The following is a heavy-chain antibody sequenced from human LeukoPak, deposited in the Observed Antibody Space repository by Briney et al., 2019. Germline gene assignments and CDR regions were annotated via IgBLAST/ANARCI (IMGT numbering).Heavy chain of an antibody. V-gene: IGHV3-64*01. J-gene: IGHJ6*03. CDR1: GLTFSDYS. Sequence: PGGSLRLSCVASGLTFSDYSMHWVRQAPGKGLEYVSGISSNGASTYYANFVKGRFTISRDNSKNTLYLQMNSLRAEDTAVYYCARLIGYYYYMDVWGKGTTVTVSS. CDR2: ISSNGAST. CDR3: ARLIGYYYYMDV.